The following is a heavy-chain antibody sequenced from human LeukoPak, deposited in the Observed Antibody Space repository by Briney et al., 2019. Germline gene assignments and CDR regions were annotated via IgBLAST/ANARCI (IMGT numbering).Heavy chain of an antibody. Sequence: GGSLRLSCAASGFNFDNSWMCWIRQAPGKGLEWVANIKPDGSAKNYAKSVMGRFTISRDNAKNSLYLQMNSLRAEDTAVYYCAKDPGGDCSSTSCYASYYYGMDVWGQGTTVTVSS. CDR2: IKPDGSAK. J-gene: IGHJ6*02. CDR1: GFNFDNSW. D-gene: IGHD2-2*01. V-gene: IGHV3-7*01. CDR3: AKDPGGDCSSTSCYASYYYGMDV.